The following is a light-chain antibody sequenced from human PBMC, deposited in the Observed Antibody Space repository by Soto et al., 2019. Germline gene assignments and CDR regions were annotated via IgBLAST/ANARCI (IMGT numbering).Light chain of an antibody. CDR1: QSVSSSY. CDR3: QQYGSIPWT. Sequence: IVLTQSPGTLSLSPGERATLSCRASQSVSSSYLAWYQQKPGQAPRLLIYGASSRATGIPARFSGSGSGTDFTLTISSLEPEDFAVYYCQQYGSIPWTFGQGTKVDIK. CDR2: GAS. J-gene: IGKJ1*01. V-gene: IGKV3-20*01.